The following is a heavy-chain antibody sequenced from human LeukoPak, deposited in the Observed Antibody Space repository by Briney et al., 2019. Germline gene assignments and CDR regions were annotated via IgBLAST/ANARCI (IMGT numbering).Heavy chain of an antibody. Sequence: ASVKVSCKASGYTFTGYYMHWVRQAPGQGLQWMGWINPNSGGTNYAQMFQGRVTMTRDTSISTAYMELSRLRSDDTAVYCCARDPQTSAYYYGSGSFRTLDYWGQGTLVTVSS. V-gene: IGHV1-2*02. CDR1: GYTFTGYY. CDR3: ARDPQTSAYYYGSGSFRTLDY. D-gene: IGHD3-10*01. J-gene: IGHJ4*02. CDR2: INPNSGGT.